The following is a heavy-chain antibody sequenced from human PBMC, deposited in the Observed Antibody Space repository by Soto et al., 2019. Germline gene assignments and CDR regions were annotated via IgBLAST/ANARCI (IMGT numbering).Heavy chain of an antibody. D-gene: IGHD5-12*01. CDR3: ARDLGERSGYDPAVGHYYYYYGMDV. J-gene: IGHJ6*02. V-gene: IGHV3-30-3*01. Sequence: GGSLRLSCAASGFTFSSYAMHWVRQAPGKGLEWVAVISYDGSNKYYADSVKGRFTISRDNSKNTLYLQMNSLRAEDTAVYYCARDLGERSGYDPAVGHYYYYYGMDVWGQGTTVTVSS. CDR2: ISYDGSNK. CDR1: GFTFSSYA.